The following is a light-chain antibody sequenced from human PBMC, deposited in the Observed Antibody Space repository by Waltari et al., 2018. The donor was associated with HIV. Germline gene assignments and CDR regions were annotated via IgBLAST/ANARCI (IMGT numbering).Light chain of an antibody. J-gene: IGLJ3*02. CDR3: ESADNSGTYWV. Sequence: SYELTQPPSVSVSPGQTAKLTCSGDALPNQYAHRYQQKPGQAPLLVIYKDTQRPSGTPERFSGSHSGTTVTLIISGVQAEDEADYYCESADNSGTYWVFGGGTKLSVL. V-gene: IGLV3-25*03. CDR2: KDT. CDR1: ALPNQY.